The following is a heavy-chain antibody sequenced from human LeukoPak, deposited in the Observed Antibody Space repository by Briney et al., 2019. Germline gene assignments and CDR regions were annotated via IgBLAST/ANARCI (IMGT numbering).Heavy chain of an antibody. D-gene: IGHD6-6*01. V-gene: IGHV3-23*01. CDR3: VKEAARGKWFAP. CDR1: GFTCSSYA. CDR2: ISGSGGST. J-gene: IGHJ5*02. Sequence: GVSLRLSCAAAGFTCSSYAMSWVRQAPGKGLEWVSCISGSGGSTHYADSGKGRFTISRDTAKDSLYLQMNGLRDEDTAVSYCVKEAARGKWFAPWGQGTRAPVSS.